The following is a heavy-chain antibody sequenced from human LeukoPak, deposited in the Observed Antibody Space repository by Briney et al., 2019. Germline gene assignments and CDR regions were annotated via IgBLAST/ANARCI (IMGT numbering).Heavy chain of an antibody. CDR3: GYFDPPTGY. V-gene: IGHV3-66*01. Sequence: GGSLRLSCAASGFTVSSNYMSWVRQAPGMGLEWVSVIFSGGTTYYADSVKGRFTISRDNSKNTLYLRVNSLRAEDTAVYYCGYFDPPTGYWGQGTLVTVPS. CDR2: IFSGGTT. J-gene: IGHJ1*01. CDR1: GFTVSSNY. D-gene: IGHD3-9*01.